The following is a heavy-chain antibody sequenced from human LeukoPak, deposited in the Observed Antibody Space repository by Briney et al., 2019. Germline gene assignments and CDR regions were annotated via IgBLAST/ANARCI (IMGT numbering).Heavy chain of an antibody. Sequence: GGSLRLSCAASGFTFSSYAMSWVRQAPGKGLEWVSAISGSGGSTYYADSVKGRFTISRDNSKNTLYLQMNSLRAEDTAVYYCVKSYYYYDSSGSILDYWGQGTLVTVSS. D-gene: IGHD3-22*01. V-gene: IGHV3-23*01. CDR1: GFTFSSYA. CDR2: ISGSGGST. J-gene: IGHJ4*02. CDR3: VKSYYYYDSSGSILDY.